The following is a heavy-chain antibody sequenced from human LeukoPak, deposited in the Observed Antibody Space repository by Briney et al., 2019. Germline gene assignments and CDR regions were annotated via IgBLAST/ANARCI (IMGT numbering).Heavy chain of an antibody. V-gene: IGHV3-21*01. CDR1: GFTFSSYS. J-gene: IGHJ4*02. Sequence: GGSLRLSCAASGFTFSSYSMNWVRQAPGEGLEWVSSISSSSSYIYYADSVKGRFTISRDNAKNSLYLQMNSLRAEDTAVYYCAREGVRYFDWLLYYFDYWGQGTLVTVSS. CDR3: AREGVRYFDWLLYYFDY. CDR2: ISSSSSYI. D-gene: IGHD3-9*01.